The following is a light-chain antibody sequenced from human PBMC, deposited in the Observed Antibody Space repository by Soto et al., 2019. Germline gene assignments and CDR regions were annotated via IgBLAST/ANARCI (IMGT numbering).Light chain of an antibody. Sequence: IVLTQSPATLSLSPGERATLSCGASQSVSRSYLAWYQQKPGLAPRLLIYDASSRATGIPDRFSGSGSGTDFTLTISRLEPEDFAVYYCQQYGSSPQTFGQGTKVEIK. CDR3: QQYGSSPQT. CDR2: DAS. J-gene: IGKJ1*01. V-gene: IGKV3D-20*01. CDR1: QSVSRSY.